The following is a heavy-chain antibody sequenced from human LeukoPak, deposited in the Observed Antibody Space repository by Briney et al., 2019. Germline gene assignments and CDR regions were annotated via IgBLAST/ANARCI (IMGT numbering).Heavy chain of an antibody. CDR1: GGSLTGYS. J-gene: IGHJ5*02. V-gene: IGHV4-59*01. D-gene: IGHD3-10*01. Sequence: SETLSLTCSVSGGSLTGYSWSWLRQTPGKGLEWIGYIYYNGDTHYNPSLNSRLSISVDPPNKQLSLNLRSVTAADTAVYYCVRGPYGSSISNWFDPWGQGRLVTVS. CDR3: VRGPYGSSISNWFDP. CDR2: IYYNGDT.